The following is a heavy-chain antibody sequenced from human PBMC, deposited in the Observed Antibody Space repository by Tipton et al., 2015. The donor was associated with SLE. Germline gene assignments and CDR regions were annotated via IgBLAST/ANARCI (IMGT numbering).Heavy chain of an antibody. Sequence: TLSLTCVVSRYSITSDNSWDLIRQPPGKELAWIGSIYHSGSIYYNPAFESRVTLSIDTSKNQFSLKLTSETAADTAVYYCARKISVPAWGDYFDYWGLGTRVIVSS. J-gene: IGHJ4*02. CDR3: ARKISVPAWGDYFDY. CDR1: RYSITSDNS. CDR2: IYHSGSI. V-gene: IGHV4-38-2*01. D-gene: IGHD3-16*01.